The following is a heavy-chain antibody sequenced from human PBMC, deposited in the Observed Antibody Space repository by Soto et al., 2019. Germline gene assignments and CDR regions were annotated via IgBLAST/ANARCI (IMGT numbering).Heavy chain of an antibody. V-gene: IGHV3-73*01. D-gene: IGHD3-3*01. J-gene: IGHJ2*01. Sequence: PRGSLRLSCAASGFIFSGSAMHWVRQASGKGLEWVGRIRSKANSYATASAASVKGRFTISRDDSKNTVYLQMNSLNTEDTPVYYCTRQSTLLRFLEWLSPHRYFDLCGRGIFVSVS. CDR1: GFIFSGSA. CDR3: TRQSTLLRFLEWLSPHRYFDL. CDR2: IRSKANSYAT.